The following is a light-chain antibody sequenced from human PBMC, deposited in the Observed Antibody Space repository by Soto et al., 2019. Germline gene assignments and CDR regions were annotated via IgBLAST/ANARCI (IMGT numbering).Light chain of an antibody. Sequence: DIQMTQSPSTLSASLGDRVTITCRASQSISSWLAWYQQKPGKVPKLLICKASTLESGVPSRFSGSGSGTDFTLTISSLQPDDFATYYCQQYKSFSLTFGGGTKVESK. CDR1: QSISSW. CDR2: KAS. CDR3: QQYKSFSLT. J-gene: IGKJ4*01. V-gene: IGKV1-5*03.